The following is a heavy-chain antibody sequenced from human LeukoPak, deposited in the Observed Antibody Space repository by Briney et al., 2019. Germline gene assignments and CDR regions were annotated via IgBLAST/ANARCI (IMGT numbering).Heavy chain of an antibody. D-gene: IGHD2-15*01. CDR2: ISTYSGNT. J-gene: IGHJ4*02. CDR1: GYTFTSYG. CDR3: AREGYCSGGSCYFLLDY. V-gene: IGHV1-18*01. Sequence: ASVKASCKASGYTFTSYGINWVRQAPGQGLEWMGWISTYSGNTNYAQKLQGRVTMTTDTSTSTAYMELRSLRSDDTAVYYCAREGYCSGGSCYFLLDYWGQGTLVTVSS.